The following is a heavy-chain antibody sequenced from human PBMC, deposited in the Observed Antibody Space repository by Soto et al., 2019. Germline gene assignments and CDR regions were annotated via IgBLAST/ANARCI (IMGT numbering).Heavy chain of an antibody. Sequence: GGSLRLSCAASGFTFSSYAMSWVCQAPGKGLEWVSAISGSGGSTYYADSVKGRFTISRDNSKNTLYLQMNSLRAEDTAVYYCAKWGAISIFGVAPAGGYYFDYWGQGTLVTVSS. V-gene: IGHV3-23*01. CDR2: ISGSGGST. CDR3: AKWGAISIFGVAPAGGYYFDY. J-gene: IGHJ4*02. D-gene: IGHD3-3*01. CDR1: GFTFSSYA.